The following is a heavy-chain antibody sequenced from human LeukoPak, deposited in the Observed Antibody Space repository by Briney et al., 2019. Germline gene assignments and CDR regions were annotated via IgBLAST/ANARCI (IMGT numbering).Heavy chain of an antibody. J-gene: IGHJ4*02. CDR3: ATVAAAGTFLFDC. D-gene: IGHD6-13*01. Sequence: ASVKVSCKVSGYTLIELSMHWVRQAPGKGLEWMGGFDPEDGETIYAQKFQGRVTMTEDTSTDTAYMELSSLRSEDTAVYYCATVAAAGTFLFDCWGQGTLVTVSS. V-gene: IGHV1-24*01. CDR1: GYTLIELS. CDR2: FDPEDGET.